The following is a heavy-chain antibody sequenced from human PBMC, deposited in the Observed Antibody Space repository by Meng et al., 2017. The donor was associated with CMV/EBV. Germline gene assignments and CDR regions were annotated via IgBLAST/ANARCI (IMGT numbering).Heavy chain of an antibody. J-gene: IGHJ6*02. V-gene: IGHV3-21*01. CDR3: ARPHQTSGYYESYYYYGMDV. D-gene: IGHD3-3*01. CDR2: ISSSSSYI. CDR1: GFTFSSYS. Sequence: LRLSCAASGFTFSSYSMNWVRQAPGKGLEWVSSISSSSSYIYYADSVKGRFTISRDNAKNSLYLQMNSLRAEDTAVYYCARPHQTSGYYESYYYYGMDVWGQGTTVTVSS.